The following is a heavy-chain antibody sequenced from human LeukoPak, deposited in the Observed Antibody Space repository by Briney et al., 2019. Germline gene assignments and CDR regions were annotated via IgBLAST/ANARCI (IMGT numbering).Heavy chain of an antibody. V-gene: IGHV4-4*07. D-gene: IGHD1-26*01. CDR1: GGFISSYY. CDR3: ARENSGSYREFDY. J-gene: IGHJ4*02. CDR2: IYTSGST. Sequence: ETLSLTCTVSGGFISSYYWSWIRQPAGKGLEWIGRIYTSGSTNYNASLKSRVSMSVDTSKNQFSLKLSSVTAADTAVFYCARENSGSYREFDYWGQGTLVTVSS.